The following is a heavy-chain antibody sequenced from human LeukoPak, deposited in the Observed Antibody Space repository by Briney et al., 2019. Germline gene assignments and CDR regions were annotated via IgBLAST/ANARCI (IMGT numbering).Heavy chain of an antibody. J-gene: IGHJ4*02. CDR1: GFTFSGSA. CDR2: IRSKANSYAT. Sequence: GGPLRLSCAASGFTFSGSAMHWVRQASGKGLEWVGRIRSKANSYATAYAASVKGRFTISRDDSKNTVYLQMNSLKTEDTAVYYCTARWAYYDFWSGNDYWGQGTLVTVSS. V-gene: IGHV3-73*01. D-gene: IGHD3-3*01. CDR3: TARWAYYDFWSGNDY.